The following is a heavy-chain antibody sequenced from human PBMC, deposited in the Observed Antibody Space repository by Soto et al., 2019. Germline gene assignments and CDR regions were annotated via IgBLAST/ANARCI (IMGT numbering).Heavy chain of an antibody. D-gene: IGHD3-22*01. CDR3: ARAYRTAYYYDSSGYYSFKWFDP. J-gene: IGHJ5*02. CDR2: IYYSGNT. CDR1: GGSISSGGYY. V-gene: IGHV4-31*03. Sequence: PSETLSLTCTVSGGSISSGGYYWSWIRQHPGKGLEWIGYIYYSGNTYYNLSLKSRLTISVDTSKNQFALKLSSVTAADTAVYYCARAYRTAYYYDSSGYYSFKWFDPWGQGTLVTVSS.